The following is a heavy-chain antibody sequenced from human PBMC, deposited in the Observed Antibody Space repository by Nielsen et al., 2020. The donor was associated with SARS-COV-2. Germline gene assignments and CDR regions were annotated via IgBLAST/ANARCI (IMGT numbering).Heavy chain of an antibody. CDR1: GGSISSGGYY. V-gene: IGHV4-31*03. Sequence: TLSLTCTVSGGSISSGGYYWSWIRQHPGKGLEWIGYIYYSGSTYYNPSLKSRVTISVDTSKNQFSLKLSSVTAADTAVYYCARAPITMIVVVNAFDIWGQGTMVTVSS. CDR2: IYYSGST. CDR3: ARAPITMIVVVNAFDI. D-gene: IGHD3-22*01. J-gene: IGHJ3*02.